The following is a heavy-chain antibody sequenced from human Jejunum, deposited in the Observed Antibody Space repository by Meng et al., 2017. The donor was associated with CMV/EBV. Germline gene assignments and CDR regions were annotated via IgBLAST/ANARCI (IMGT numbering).Heavy chain of an antibody. CDR3: TTGWGQYFDY. J-gene: IGHJ4*02. CDR1: GFTFSDAW. Sequence: EVQLVESGGGLVKPGGSLRLSCAASGFTFSDAWMNWVRQASGKGLEWVARIKSKADGETTDYAAAVKGRFTISRDDSRNTVDLQMDNMKTEDTAVYYCTTGWGQYFDYWGRGALVTVSS. D-gene: IGHD1-26*01. CDR2: IKSKADGETT. V-gene: IGHV3-15*05.